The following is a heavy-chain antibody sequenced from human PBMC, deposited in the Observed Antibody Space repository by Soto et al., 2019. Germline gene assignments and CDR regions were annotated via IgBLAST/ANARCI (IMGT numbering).Heavy chain of an antibody. Sequence: SETLSLTCAVSGGSISSYYWSWIRQPPGKGLEWIGYIYYSGSTNYNPSLKSRVTISVDTSKNQFSLKLSSVTAADTAVYYCARQLGVGVLPENYYYYLDVWGKGPTVTVSS. J-gene: IGHJ6*03. CDR1: GGSISSYY. V-gene: IGHV4-59*08. D-gene: IGHD2-21*01. CDR3: ARQLGVGVLPENYYYYLDV. CDR2: IYYSGST.